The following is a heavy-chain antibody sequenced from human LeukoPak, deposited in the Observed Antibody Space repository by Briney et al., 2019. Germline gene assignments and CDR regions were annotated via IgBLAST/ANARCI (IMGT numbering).Heavy chain of an antibody. D-gene: IGHD2-15*01. Sequence: SQTLSLTCAVSGGSISSGSYYWSWIRQPAGKGLEWIGRIYTSGSTNYNPSLKSRVTISVDTSKNQFSLKLSSVTAADTAVYYCARGGYCSGGSCSIDAFDIWGQRTMVTVSS. CDR1: GGSISSGSYY. CDR3: ARGGYCSGGSCSIDAFDI. J-gene: IGHJ3*02. V-gene: IGHV4-61*02. CDR2: IYTSGST.